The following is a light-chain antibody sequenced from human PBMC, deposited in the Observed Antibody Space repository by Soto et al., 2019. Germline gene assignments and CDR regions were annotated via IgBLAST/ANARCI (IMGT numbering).Light chain of an antibody. V-gene: IGKV3-15*01. CDR3: QQYNNWPWA. CDR2: GAI. Sequence: EIVMTHSPATLSVSPGERATRSCRASQSVGRNLAWYQQKPGQVPRLLIYGAITRATTIAARFSGSGSGTDVTLTISSLQSEEFAVYYCQQYNNWPWAFGQGTKVEIQ. J-gene: IGKJ1*01. CDR1: QSVGRN.